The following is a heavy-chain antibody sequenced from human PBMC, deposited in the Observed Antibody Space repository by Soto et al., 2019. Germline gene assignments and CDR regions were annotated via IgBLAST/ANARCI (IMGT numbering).Heavy chain of an antibody. CDR3: YSDYDFWSGGMDV. D-gene: IGHD3-3*01. J-gene: IGHJ6*02. CDR1: GFTFSNAW. Sequence: GGSLRLSCAASGFTFSNAWMNWVRQAPGKGLEWVGRIKSKTDGGTTDYAAPVKGRFTISRDDSKNTLYLQMNSLKTEDTAVHYCYSDYDFWSGGMDVWGQGTTVTVSS. CDR2: IKSKTDGGTT. V-gene: IGHV3-15*07.